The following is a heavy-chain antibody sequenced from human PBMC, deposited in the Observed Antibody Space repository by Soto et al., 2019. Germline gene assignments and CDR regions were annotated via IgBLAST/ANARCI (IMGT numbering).Heavy chain of an antibody. V-gene: IGHV4-59*01. CDR3: ARGQFNILTGYYIDY. J-gene: IGHJ4*02. Sequence: SETLSLTCTVSGGSISSYHWSWIRQPPGEGQEWIGSIYYSGSTNYNPSLKSRVTISADTSKNQFSLELRSVTTADTAVYYCARGQFNILTGYYIDYWGQGTLVTVS. CDR1: GGSISSYH. CDR2: IYYSGST. D-gene: IGHD3-9*01.